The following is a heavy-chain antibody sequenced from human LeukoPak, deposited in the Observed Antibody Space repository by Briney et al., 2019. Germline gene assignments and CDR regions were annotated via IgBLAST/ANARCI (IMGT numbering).Heavy chain of an antibody. CDR1: GYTFTGYY. D-gene: IGHD3-3*01. V-gene: IGHV1-2*02. CDR3: ARGLRVFWSGYSQAGYYYYMDV. Sequence: ASVKVSCKASGYTFTGYYMHWVRQAPGQGLEWMGWINPNSGGTNYAQKFQGRVTMTRDTSISTAYMELSRLRSDDTAVYYCARGLRVFWSGYSQAGYYYYMDVWGKGTTVTVSS. J-gene: IGHJ6*03. CDR2: INPNSGGT.